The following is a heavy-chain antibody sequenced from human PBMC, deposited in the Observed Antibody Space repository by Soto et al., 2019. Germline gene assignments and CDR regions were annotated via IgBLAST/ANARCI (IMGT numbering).Heavy chain of an antibody. Sequence: SGGSLRLSCAASGFTFSSYGMHWVRQAPGKGLEWVAVISYDGSNKYYADSVKGRFTISRDNSKNTLYLQMNSLRAEDTAVYYRAKELVTVAVTPGWFDPWGQGTLVTVSS. CDR3: AKELVTVAVTPGWFDP. D-gene: IGHD2-21*02. CDR1: GFTFSSYG. J-gene: IGHJ5*02. V-gene: IGHV3-30*18. CDR2: ISYDGSNK.